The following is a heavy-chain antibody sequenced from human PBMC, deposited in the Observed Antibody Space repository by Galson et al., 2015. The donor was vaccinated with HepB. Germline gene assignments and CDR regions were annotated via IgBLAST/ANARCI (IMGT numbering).Heavy chain of an antibody. V-gene: IGHV3-15*05. CDR1: GFDFSNAW. D-gene: IGHD3-10*01. J-gene: IGHJ4*02. CDR2: IKSKSDGGTI. Sequence: SLRLSCAASGFDFSNAWMNWVRQAPGKGLEWVARIKSKSDGGTIDYAAPVKGRFRLSRDDSINTLGLQMNSLKTEDTAVYYCSTTYYGPGSTGDYWGQGTLVTVSS. CDR3: STTYYGPGSTGDY.